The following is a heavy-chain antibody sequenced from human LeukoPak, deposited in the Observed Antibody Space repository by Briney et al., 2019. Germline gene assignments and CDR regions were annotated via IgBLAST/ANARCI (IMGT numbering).Heavy chain of an antibody. CDR1: GFTFDDYG. CDR2: INWNGGST. D-gene: IGHD3-10*01. V-gene: IGHV3-20*04. Sequence: GGSLRLSCAASGFTFDDYGMSWVRQAPGKGLEWVSGINWNGGSTGYADSVKGRFTISRDNAKNSLYLQMNSLRAEDTAVYYCAKKGDGSGSYAPYYFDYWGQGTLVTVSS. CDR3: AKKGDGSGSYAPYYFDY. J-gene: IGHJ4*02.